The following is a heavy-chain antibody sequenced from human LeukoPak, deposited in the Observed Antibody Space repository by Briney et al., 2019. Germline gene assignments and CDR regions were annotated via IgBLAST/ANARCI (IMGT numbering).Heavy chain of an antibody. V-gene: IGHV3-23*01. CDR3: AKSKQMGGIAAAGFDS. J-gene: IGHJ4*02. CDR2: FSGSGGST. Sequence: GGSLRLSCAASGFTFSSYAMSWVGHAPGKGLEGVSSFSGSGGSTFYADSVKGRFTISRDNSKNTLYLQMNSLTAEDTAVYYCAKSKQMGGIAAAGFDSWGQGTLVTVSS. CDR1: GFTFSSYA. D-gene: IGHD6-13*01.